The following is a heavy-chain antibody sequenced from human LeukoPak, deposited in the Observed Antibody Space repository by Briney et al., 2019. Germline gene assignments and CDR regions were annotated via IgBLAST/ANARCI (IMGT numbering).Heavy chain of an antibody. V-gene: IGHV3-23*01. CDR1: GFTFSSYA. J-gene: IGHJ4*02. CDR2: ISNSDFST. Sequence: GGSLRLSCAASGFTFSSYAMSWVRQAPGKGVEWVSTISNSDFSTYYADSVKGRFTISRDNSENTLYLQMNSLRAEDTALYYCAKATGYLLWGQGTLVTVSS. CDR3: AKATGYLL. D-gene: IGHD5-18*01.